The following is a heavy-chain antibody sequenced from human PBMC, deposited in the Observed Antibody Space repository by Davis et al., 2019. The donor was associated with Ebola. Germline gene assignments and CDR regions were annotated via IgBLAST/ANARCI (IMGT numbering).Heavy chain of an antibody. CDR1: GYTFITYY. Sequence: ASVKVSCKASGYTFITYYIHWVRQAPGQGLEWMGIINPSGGSTTYAQKFQGRVTMTRDTSTSTAYMELRSLRSDDTAVYYCAREIAPNWFDPWGQGTLVTVSS. D-gene: IGHD2/OR15-2a*01. J-gene: IGHJ5*02. CDR3: AREIAPNWFDP. V-gene: IGHV1-46*01. CDR2: INPSGGST.